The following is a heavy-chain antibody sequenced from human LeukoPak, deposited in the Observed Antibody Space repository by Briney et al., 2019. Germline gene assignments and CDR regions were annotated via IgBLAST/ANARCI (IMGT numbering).Heavy chain of an antibody. J-gene: IGHJ4*02. CDR2: ISGSGGST. D-gene: IGHD2-21*02. CDR1: GFIFTNYF. V-gene: IGHV3-23*01. CDR3: AKGEHIVVVTAPDY. Sequence: GGSLRLSCAASGFIFTNYFMSWVRQAPGKGLEWVSAISGSGGSTYYADSVKGRFTISRDNSKNTLYLQMNSLRAEDTAVYYCAKGEHIVVVTAPDYWGQGTLVTVSS.